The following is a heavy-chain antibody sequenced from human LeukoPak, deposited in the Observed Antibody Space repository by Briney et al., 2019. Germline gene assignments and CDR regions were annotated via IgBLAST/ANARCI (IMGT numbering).Heavy chain of an antibody. CDR3: VRGSDS. V-gene: IGHV3-7*01. J-gene: IGHJ4*02. CDR1: GFTLSNHW. CDR2: ISPDGIDK. Sequence: GGSLRLSCAASGFTLSNHWMNWVRQAPGKGLEWAANISPDGIDKYYVDSVRGRFTISRDNAKNSLYLQMSSLRAEDTAVYYCVRGSDSWGQGTLVTVSS.